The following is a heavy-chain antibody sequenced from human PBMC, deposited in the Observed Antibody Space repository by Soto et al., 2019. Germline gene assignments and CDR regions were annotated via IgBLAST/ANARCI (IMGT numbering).Heavy chain of an antibody. V-gene: IGHV3-33*01. Sequence: QVQLVESGGGVVQPGRSLRLSCAASGFSFSNYGMHWVRQAPGKGLEWVAVIWYDGSNKYYADSVKGRFTISRDNSKTTLYLQMNSLRAEDTALYYCAREAGGDSSAYYYRRWYFDLWGRGTLVTVSS. D-gene: IGHD3-22*01. J-gene: IGHJ2*01. CDR3: AREAGGDSSAYYYRRWYFDL. CDR2: IWYDGSNK. CDR1: GFSFSNYG.